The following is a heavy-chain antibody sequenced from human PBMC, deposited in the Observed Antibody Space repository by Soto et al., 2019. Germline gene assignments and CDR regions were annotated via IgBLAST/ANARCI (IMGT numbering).Heavy chain of an antibody. D-gene: IGHD3-22*01. CDR2: IYYSGST. Sequence: QLQLQESGPGLVKPSETLSLTCTVSGGPISSSSYYWGWIRQPPGKGLEWIGSIYYSGSTYYNPSLTSRFTISVDTSKIQFSLKRSSVPAADTAVYYCARHDHYYDSSGYPIYWYFDLWGRGTLVTVSS. CDR3: ARHDHYYDSSGYPIYWYFDL. J-gene: IGHJ2*01. CDR1: GGPISSSSYY. V-gene: IGHV4-39*01.